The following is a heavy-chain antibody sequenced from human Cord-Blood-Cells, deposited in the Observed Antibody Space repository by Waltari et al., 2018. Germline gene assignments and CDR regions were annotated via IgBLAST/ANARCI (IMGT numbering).Heavy chain of an antibody. D-gene: IGHD3-22*01. J-gene: IGHJ3*02. CDR3: ARTLYDSSGYYSDAFDI. CDR2: INHIGTT. CDR1: GGSFSGYY. V-gene: IGHV4-34*01. Sequence: QVQLQQWGAGLLKPSETLSLTCAVYGGSFSGYYWSWIRQPPGKGLEWIGEINHIGTTNSNPSLKSRVTISVDTSKNQFSLKLSSVTAADTAVYYCARTLYDSSGYYSDAFDIWGQGTMVTVSS.